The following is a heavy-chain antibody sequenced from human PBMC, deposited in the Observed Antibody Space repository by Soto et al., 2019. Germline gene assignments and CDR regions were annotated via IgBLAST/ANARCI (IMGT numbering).Heavy chain of an antibody. CDR1: GGSFSGYY. J-gene: IGHJ4*02. Sequence: KSSETLSLTCAVYGGSFSGYYWSWIRQPPGKGLEWIGEINHSGSTNYNPSLKSRVTISVDTSKNQFSLKLSSVTAADTAVYYCARGSSWIRKYFYDYWGQGTLVTVSS. CDR2: INHSGST. D-gene: IGHD5-18*01. CDR3: ARGSSWIRKYFYDY. V-gene: IGHV4-34*01.